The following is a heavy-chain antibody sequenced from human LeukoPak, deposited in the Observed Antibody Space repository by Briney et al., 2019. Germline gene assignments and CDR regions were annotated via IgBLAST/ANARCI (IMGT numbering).Heavy chain of an antibody. CDR2: ISGSGGST. Sequence: GGSLRLSCAASGFTFSSYAMSWVRQAPGKGLEWVSAISGSGGSTYYADSVKGRFTISRDNSKYTLYLQMNSLRAEDTAVYYCARNPDFWSGYYDYWGQGTLVTVSS. V-gene: IGHV3-23*01. CDR3: ARNPDFWSGYYDY. J-gene: IGHJ4*02. D-gene: IGHD3-3*01. CDR1: GFTFSSYA.